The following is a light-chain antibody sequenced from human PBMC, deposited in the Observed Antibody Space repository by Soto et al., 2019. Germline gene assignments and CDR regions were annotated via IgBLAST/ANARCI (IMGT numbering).Light chain of an antibody. V-gene: IGLV1-44*01. CDR2: SNN. J-gene: IGLJ3*02. Sequence: QSVLTQPPSASGTPGQRVTISCSGSRSNIGSNTVNWYQQVRGTAPKVLIYSNNQRPSGVPDRFSGSKSGSSGSLAIRGLQSEDAAEYYCAAWDDSLNGWVFGGGTKLTVL. CDR3: AAWDDSLNGWV. CDR1: RSNIGSNT.